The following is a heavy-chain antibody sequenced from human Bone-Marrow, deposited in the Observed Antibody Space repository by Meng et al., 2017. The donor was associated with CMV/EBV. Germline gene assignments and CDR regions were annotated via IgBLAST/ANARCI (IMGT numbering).Heavy chain of an antibody. CDR1: GYTFSSYG. D-gene: IGHD3-10*01. CDR3: ARTKFGELGAYSLDY. V-gene: IGHV1-18*01. J-gene: IGHJ4*02. CDR2: ISAYNGNT. Sequence: ASVKVSCKASGYTFSSYGISWVRQAPGQGLEWMGWISAYNGNTNYAQKLQGRVTMTTDTSTSTAYMELRSLRSDATAVYYCARTKFGELGAYSLDYWGQGTLVTVSS.